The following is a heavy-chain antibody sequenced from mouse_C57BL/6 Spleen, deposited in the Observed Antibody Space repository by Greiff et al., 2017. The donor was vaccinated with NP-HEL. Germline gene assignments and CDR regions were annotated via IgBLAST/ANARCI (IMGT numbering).Heavy chain of an antibody. CDR1: GYAFSSSW. CDR2: IYHGGGDT. V-gene: IGHV1-82*01. CDR3: ARADGSDWYMEG. Sequence: QVQLQQSGPELVKPGASVKISCKASGYAFSSSWMNWVKQRPGTGLEWIGRIYHGGGDTNYNGKFKGKATLTADKSYSTAYMQLSSLTSEDSAVYFCARADGSDWYMEGWGTGTTVTVSS. D-gene: IGHD1-1*01. J-gene: IGHJ1*03.